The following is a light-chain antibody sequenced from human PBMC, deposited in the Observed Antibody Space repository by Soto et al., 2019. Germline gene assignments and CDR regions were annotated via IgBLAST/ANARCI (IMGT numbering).Light chain of an antibody. CDR3: LSFDSSLSVV. Sequence: QLVLTHPPSVSGAPGQRVTISCTGSSSNIGAGYDVHWYQQLPGRAPKLLIYGNTNRPSGVPDRFSGSKSGTSASLAITGLQAEDEADYYCLSFDSSLSVVFGGGTKLTVL. CDR1: SSNIGAGYD. CDR2: GNT. V-gene: IGLV1-40*01. J-gene: IGLJ2*01.